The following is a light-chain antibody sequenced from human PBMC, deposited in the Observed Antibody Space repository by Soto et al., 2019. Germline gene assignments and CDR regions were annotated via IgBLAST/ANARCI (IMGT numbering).Light chain of an antibody. CDR3: QQLNSYPCT. V-gene: IGKV1-9*01. J-gene: IGKJ4*01. CDR1: ESISSW. CDR2: DAS. Sequence: DIQLTQSPSLLSGSVGDRVTITCRAGESISSWLAWYQQKPGKAPKLLIYDASTLRSGFPSRLRGSGYATELTPTISGMQQEDFETYYCQQLNSYPCTFGGGTKVDI.